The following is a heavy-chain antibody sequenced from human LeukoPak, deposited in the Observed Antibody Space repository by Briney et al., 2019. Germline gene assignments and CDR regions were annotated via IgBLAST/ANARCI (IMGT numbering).Heavy chain of an antibody. CDR2: IYHTGST. D-gene: IGHD3-10*01. CDR1: GYSISRGYY. Sequence: SETLSLTCGVSGYSISRGYYWAWIRQPPGKGLEWIGTIYHTGSTYYTPSLGSRVTISVDTSKNEFSLNLNSVTAADTDVYYCARAGWIITSGIDYWGQGALVTVSS. V-gene: IGHV4-38-2*01. CDR3: ARAGWIITSGIDY. J-gene: IGHJ4*02.